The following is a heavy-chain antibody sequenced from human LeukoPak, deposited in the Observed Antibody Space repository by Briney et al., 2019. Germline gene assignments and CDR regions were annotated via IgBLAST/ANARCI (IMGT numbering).Heavy chain of an antibody. CDR3: ARKHGWVRGAPGGFDP. CDR2: IIPIFGTA. D-gene: IGHD3-10*01. J-gene: IGHJ5*02. Sequence: ASVKVSCKASRGTFSSYAISWVRQAPGQGLEWMGGIIPIFGTANYAQKFQGRVTITADESTSTAYMELSSLRSEDTAVYYCARKHGWVRGAPGGFDPWGQGTLVTVSS. CDR1: RGTFSSYA. V-gene: IGHV1-69*13.